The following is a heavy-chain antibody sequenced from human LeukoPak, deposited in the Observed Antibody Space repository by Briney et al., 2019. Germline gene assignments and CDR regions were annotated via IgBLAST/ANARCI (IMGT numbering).Heavy chain of an antibody. D-gene: IGHD3-10*01. V-gene: IGHV4-4*09. CDR3: ARHTRGVNLPYDY. J-gene: IGHJ4*02. Sequence: SETLSLPFPVSGGSISSYCWSWIRPPPGKGLEWIGYIYTSGSTNYNPALKSRVTISGDTSKNQLSLKLSSVTAADTAVYYCARHTRGVNLPYDYWGQGTLVTVSS. CDR2: IYTSGST. CDR1: GGSISSYC.